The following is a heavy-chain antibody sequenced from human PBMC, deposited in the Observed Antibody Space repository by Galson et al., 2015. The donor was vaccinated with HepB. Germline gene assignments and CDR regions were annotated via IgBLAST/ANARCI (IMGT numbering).Heavy chain of an antibody. V-gene: IGHV4-59*08. D-gene: IGHD5-18*01. CDR1: GGSISSYY. J-gene: IGHJ6*03. CDR3: ARRTNGYSYGHPWGGYYYYYMDV. CDR2: IYYSGST. Sequence: SETLSLTCTVSGGSISSYYWSWIRQPPGKGLEWIGYIYYSGSTNYNPSLKSRVTISVDTSKNQFSLKLSSVTAADTAVYYCARRTNGYSYGHPWGGYYYYYMDVWGKGTTVTVSS.